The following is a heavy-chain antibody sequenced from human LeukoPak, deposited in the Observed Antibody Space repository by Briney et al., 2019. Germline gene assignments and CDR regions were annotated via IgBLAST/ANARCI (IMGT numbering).Heavy chain of an antibody. Sequence: ASVKVSCKASGGTFSRYAISWVRQGPGQGLEWMGRIIPILGIANYAQKFQGRVTITADKSTSTAYMELSSLRSKDTAVYFCAREILTGYSIYWGQGTLVTVSS. V-gene: IGHV1-69*04. J-gene: IGHJ4*02. CDR2: IIPILGIA. D-gene: IGHD3-9*01. CDR3: AREILTGYSIY. CDR1: GGTFSRYA.